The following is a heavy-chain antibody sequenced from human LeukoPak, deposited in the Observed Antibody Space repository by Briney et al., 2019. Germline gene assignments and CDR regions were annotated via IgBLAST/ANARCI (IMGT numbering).Heavy chain of an antibody. J-gene: IGHJ4*02. V-gene: IGHV3-23*01. CDR2: ISGGGGGT. CDR1: GFTFTSYA. D-gene: IGHD2-2*01. Sequence: GGSLRLSCAASGFTFTSYAMSRVRQAPGKGLEWVSAISGGGGGTYYADSVKGRFTISRDNSKNTLYLQMNSLRAEDTAVYYCAKDRKYCGSASCPYYFDDWGQGTLVTVSS. CDR3: AKDRKYCGSASCPYYFDD.